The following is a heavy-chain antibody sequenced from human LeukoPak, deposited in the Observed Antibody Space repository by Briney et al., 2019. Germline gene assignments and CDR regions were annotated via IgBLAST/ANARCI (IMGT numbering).Heavy chain of an antibody. V-gene: IGHV3-74*01. J-gene: IGHJ4*02. CDR2: INDDGSDT. Sequence: GGSLRLSCAASGFTFKLYWMHWVRQVPGKGPVWVARINDDGSDTVYADSVKGRFTISRDNSKNTLYLQMNSLIPEDTAVYYCAKTHSTSWGYFDYWGKGTLVTVSS. D-gene: IGHD2-2*01. CDR1: GFTFKLYW. CDR3: AKTHSTSWGYFDY.